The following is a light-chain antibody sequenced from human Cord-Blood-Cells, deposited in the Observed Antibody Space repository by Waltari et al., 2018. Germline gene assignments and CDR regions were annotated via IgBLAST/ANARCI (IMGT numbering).Light chain of an antibody. J-gene: IGKJ2*01. CDR2: GSS. CDR3: QQYNNWPRT. Sequence: EIVMTQSPATLSVSPGERATLSCRASQSVSINLAWYQQKPGQAPRLLIYGSSTRSAGIPAMFSGSASRTEFTRTISRLQSEDFAVYYCQQYNNWPRTFGQGTKVEIK. V-gene: IGKV3-15*01. CDR1: QSVSIN.